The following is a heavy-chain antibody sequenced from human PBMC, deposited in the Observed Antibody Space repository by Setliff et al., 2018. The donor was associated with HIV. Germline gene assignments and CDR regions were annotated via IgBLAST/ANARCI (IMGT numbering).Heavy chain of an antibody. J-gene: IGHJ5*02. CDR3: ARFRVERRLSNWFDP. D-gene: IGHD1-1*01. Sequence: TSETLSLTCTVSGGSITSYYWSWIRQPPGKGLEWIGYIYYGGSTNYNPSLRSRLTISVDTSKNQFSLKLSSVPAADTAVYYCARFRVERRLSNWFDPWGQGTLVTVS. V-gene: IGHV4-59*01. CDR1: GGSITSYY. CDR2: IYYGGST.